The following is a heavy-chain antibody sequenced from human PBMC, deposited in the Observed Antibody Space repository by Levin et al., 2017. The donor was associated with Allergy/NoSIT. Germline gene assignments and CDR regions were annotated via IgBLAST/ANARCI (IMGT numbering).Heavy chain of an antibody. J-gene: IGHJ5*02. CDR3: ARGPNWFDP. CDR2: INHSGST. Sequence: SETLSLTCAVYGGSFSGYYWSWIRQPPGKGLEWIGEINHSGSTNYNPSLKSRVTISVDTSKNQFSLKLSSVTAADTAVYYCARGPNWFDPWGQGTLVTVSS. CDR1: GGSFSGYY. V-gene: IGHV4-34*01.